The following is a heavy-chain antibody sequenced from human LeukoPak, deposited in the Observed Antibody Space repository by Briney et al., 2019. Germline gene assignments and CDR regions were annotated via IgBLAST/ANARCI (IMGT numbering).Heavy chain of an antibody. V-gene: IGHV4-34*01. Sequence: SETLSLTCAVYGGSFSGYYWSWIRQPPGKGLEWIGEINHSGSTNYNPSLKSRVTISVDTSKNQFSLKLSSVTAADTAVYYCARAGSRGDGYNYKFDYWGQGTLVTVSS. CDR1: GGSFSGYY. CDR2: INHSGST. J-gene: IGHJ4*02. D-gene: IGHD5-24*01. CDR3: ARAGSRGDGYNYKFDY.